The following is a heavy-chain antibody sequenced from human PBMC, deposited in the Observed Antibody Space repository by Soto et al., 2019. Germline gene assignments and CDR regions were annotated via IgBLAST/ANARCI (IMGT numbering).Heavy chain of an antibody. CDR3: VRGDQYGTGSVLFDS. Sequence: GGSLRLSCVASGFAFRTYWMHWVRQVPGKGLLWVSRTSTDGSGTGYADSVKGRFTISRDDSKNTLFLQMDSLRAEDTAVYYCVRGDQYGTGSVLFDSWGQGSLVTVSS. CDR2: TSTDGSGT. V-gene: IGHV3-74*01. CDR1: GFAFRTYW. D-gene: IGHD3-10*01. J-gene: IGHJ4*02.